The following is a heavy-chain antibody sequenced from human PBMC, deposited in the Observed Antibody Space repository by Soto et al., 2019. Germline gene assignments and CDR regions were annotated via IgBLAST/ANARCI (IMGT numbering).Heavy chain of an antibody. Sequence: QLQLKESGPGLVKPSGTLSLSCDVSGGSISSSTWWTWVRQPPGKGLQWIGKIDQNGITNYNPSLESRVSISKDKSKNQLFLNLTSVTAADTAIYYCARMNRDYFYYGMDVWGQGTTVTVSS. CDR3: ARMNRDYFYYGMDV. V-gene: IGHV4-4*02. CDR1: GGSISSSTW. J-gene: IGHJ6*02. CDR2: IDQNGIT.